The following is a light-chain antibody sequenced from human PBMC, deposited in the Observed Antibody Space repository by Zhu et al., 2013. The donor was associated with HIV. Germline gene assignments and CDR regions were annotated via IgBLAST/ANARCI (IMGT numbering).Light chain of an antibody. CDR3: QQYISLPYT. V-gene: IGKV3-20*01. CDR1: QSVTSSY. Sequence: EIVLTQSPGTLSLSPGERATLSCRASQSVTSSYLAWYQQKPGQAPRLLIYDASNRAAGVPARFSGSGSGADFTLTINRLQPEDFAIYYCQQYISLPYTFGQGTKLEIK. CDR2: DAS. J-gene: IGKJ2*01.